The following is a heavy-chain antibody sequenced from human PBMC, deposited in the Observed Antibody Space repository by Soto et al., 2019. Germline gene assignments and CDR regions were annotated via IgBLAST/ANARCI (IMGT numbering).Heavy chain of an antibody. CDR1: GYTFNRYY. D-gene: IGHD2-2*02. V-gene: IGHV1-46*02. CDR2: INPSGGST. CDR3: ARDQVGYQLLYSGLYNWFDP. Sequence: ASVKVSCKASGYTFNRYYMHWVRQAPGQGLEWMGIINPSGGSTSYAQKFQGRVTMTRDTSTSTVYMELSSLRSEDTAVYYCARDQVGYQLLYSGLYNWFDPWGQGTLVTVSS. J-gene: IGHJ5*02.